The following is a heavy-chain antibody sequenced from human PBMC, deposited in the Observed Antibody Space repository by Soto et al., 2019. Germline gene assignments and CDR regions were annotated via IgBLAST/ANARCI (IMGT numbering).Heavy chain of an antibody. D-gene: IGHD2-15*01. CDR1: GFSLSTSRVG. V-gene: IGHV2-5*02. J-gene: IGHJ6*02. Sequence: SGPTLVNPTQTLTLTCTSSGFSLSTSRVGVTWIRQPPGKALDWLAVIYWDDSKTYSPSLKTRLTISKDTSKNQVVLTMTNMDPVDTATYYCARIPFIGYCSGGSCYPGYYYYGMDVWGQGTTVTVSS. CDR2: IYWDDSK. CDR3: ARIPFIGYCSGGSCYPGYYYYGMDV.